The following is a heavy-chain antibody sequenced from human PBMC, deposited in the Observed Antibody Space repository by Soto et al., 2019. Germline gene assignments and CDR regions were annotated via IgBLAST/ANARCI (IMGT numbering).Heavy chain of an antibody. CDR1: GYIFNKYG. CDR3: ARGRGVVIPAGTPGVFDV. J-gene: IGHJ3*01. Sequence: ASVKVSCNASGYIFNKYGFNWVRQAPGQGLEWMGRISAFNCYTNFAQKFQVRVTLTTNTSTNTAYMELRSLRSDDTALYYCARGRGVVIPAGTPGVFDVWGQGTMVTVS. V-gene: IGHV1-18*01. CDR2: ISAFNCYT. D-gene: IGHD2-21*01.